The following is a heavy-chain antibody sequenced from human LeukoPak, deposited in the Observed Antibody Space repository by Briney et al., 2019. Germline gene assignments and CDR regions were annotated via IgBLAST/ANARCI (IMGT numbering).Heavy chain of an antibody. V-gene: IGHV1-18*01. Sequence: GASVKVSCKASGYTFTSYGISWVRQAPGQGLEWMGWISAYNGNTNYAQKLQGRVTMTTDTSTSTAYMELRSLRSDDTAVYYCARGDSSGSFSPEDAFDIWGQGTMVTVSS. CDR2: ISAYNGNT. CDR1: GYTFTSYG. CDR3: ARGDSSGSFSPEDAFDI. D-gene: IGHD3-22*01. J-gene: IGHJ3*02.